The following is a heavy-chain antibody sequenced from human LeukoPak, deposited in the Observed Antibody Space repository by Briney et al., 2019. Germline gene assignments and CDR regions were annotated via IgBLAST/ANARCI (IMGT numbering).Heavy chain of an antibody. CDR2: ITASGGST. J-gene: IGHJ3*02. CDR1: GFTFSSYS. CDR3: AKGVSGYYFADDAFDI. Sequence: PGGSLRLSCAASGFTFSSYSMNWVRQAPGKGLEWVSSITASGGSTYNADSVEGRFTISRDNSKDTLYLQMNSLRAEDTALYYCAKGVSGYYFADDAFDIWGQGTMVTVSS. D-gene: IGHD3-22*01. V-gene: IGHV3-23*01.